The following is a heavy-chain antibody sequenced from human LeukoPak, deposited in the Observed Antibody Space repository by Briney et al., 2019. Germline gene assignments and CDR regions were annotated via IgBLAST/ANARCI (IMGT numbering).Heavy chain of an antibody. CDR2: FNPISGGT. V-gene: IGHV1-2*02. Sequence: GASVKVSCTAPGYTFYDYDMHWVRQAPGQGLEWMGWFNPISGGTAYARKFRGRVTMTWDTSISTVYMELIRLTSDDTALFYCARVPRQLLPYLEQWGRGTLVTVSS. J-gene: IGHJ4*02. D-gene: IGHD2-15*01. CDR3: ARVPRQLLPYLEQ. CDR1: GYTFYDYD.